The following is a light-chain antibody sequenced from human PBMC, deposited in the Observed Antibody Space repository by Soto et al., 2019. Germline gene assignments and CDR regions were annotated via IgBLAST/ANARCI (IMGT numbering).Light chain of an antibody. V-gene: IGLV1-51*01. CDR3: GTWDSSLSVVV. J-gene: IGLJ2*01. CDR1: SSNIGNNY. Sequence: QSVLTQPPSVSAAPGQTVTISCSGSSSNIGNNYVSWYQQLPGTAPKLLIHDNNKRPSGIPGRFSGSKSGTSATLGITGLQTGDEADYYCGTWDSSLSVVVFGGGTKLTVL. CDR2: DNN.